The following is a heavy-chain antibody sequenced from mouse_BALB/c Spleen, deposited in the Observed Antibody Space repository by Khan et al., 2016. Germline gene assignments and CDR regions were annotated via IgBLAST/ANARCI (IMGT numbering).Heavy chain of an antibody. CDR2: IRSKSNNYAT. Sequence: EVQLVESGGGLVQPKGSLKLSCGASGFTFNTYAMNWVRQAPGKGLEWVARIRSKSNNYATYYADSVKDRFTISRDDSQSMLYLQMNNLKTEDTAMYYCVRQRLLTPYWYFDVWGAGTTVTVSS. CDR3: VRQRLLTPYWYFDV. V-gene: IGHV10-1*02. D-gene: IGHD2-3*01. J-gene: IGHJ1*01. CDR1: GFTFNTYA.